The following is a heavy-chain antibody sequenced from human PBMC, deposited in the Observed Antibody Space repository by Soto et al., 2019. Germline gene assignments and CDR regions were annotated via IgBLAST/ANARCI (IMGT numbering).Heavy chain of an antibody. J-gene: IGHJ4*03. CDR3: ASPVEQGNWGYYPGYFDF. Sequence: QLQLQESGPGLVKPSETLSLTCTVSGGSISSSSYYWGWIRQPPGKGLEWIGSIYYCGSTYYNPSLQGRVTISVDTSKNQFSLKLSSVNAEDTAVYYCASPVEQGNWGYYPGYFDFWGQGTPVTVSS. CDR2: IYYCGST. CDR1: GGSISSSSYY. V-gene: IGHV4-39*01. D-gene: IGHD3-22*01.